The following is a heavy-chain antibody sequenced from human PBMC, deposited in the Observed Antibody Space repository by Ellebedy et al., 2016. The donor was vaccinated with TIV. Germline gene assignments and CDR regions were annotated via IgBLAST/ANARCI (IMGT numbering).Heavy chain of an antibody. CDR2: ISGSGGST. J-gene: IGHJ4*02. CDR3: AKDLSLLGEWFGEPKGITDDFDY. V-gene: IGHV3-23*01. Sequence: GGSLRLXXAASGFTFSSYAMSWVRQAPGKGLEWVSAISGSGGSTYYADSVKGRFTISRDNSKNTLYLQMNSLRAEDTAVYYCAKDLSLLGEWFGEPKGITDDFDYWGQGTLVTVSS. D-gene: IGHD3-10*01. CDR1: GFTFSSYA.